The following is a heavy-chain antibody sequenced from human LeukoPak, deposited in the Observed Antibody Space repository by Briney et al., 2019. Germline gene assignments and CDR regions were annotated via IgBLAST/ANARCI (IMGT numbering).Heavy chain of an antibody. J-gene: IGHJ6*02. Sequence: SETLSLTCTVSGGSLSNYCWSWIRQPPGKGLEWISYIYYSGSTKYNPSLKSRVTISVDTSKNQFSLNLSSVTAADTAMYYCARTGYCSRISCYPYYYGMDVWGQGTTVTVSS. CDR2: IYYSGST. V-gene: IGHV4-59*13. D-gene: IGHD2-2*01. CDR1: GGSLSNYC. CDR3: ARTGYCSRISCYPYYYGMDV.